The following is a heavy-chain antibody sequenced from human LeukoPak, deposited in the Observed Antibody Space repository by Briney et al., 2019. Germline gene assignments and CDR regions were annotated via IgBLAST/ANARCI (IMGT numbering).Heavy chain of an antibody. CDR2: IKTDGSST. D-gene: IGHD3-22*01. CDR1: GFTFNNYW. V-gene: IGHV3-74*01. J-gene: IGHJ4*02. Sequence: PGGSLRLFCAASGFTFNNYWMHWLRQAPGKGLVWVSRIKTDGSSTSYADSVKGRFTITRDNAKNTLYLQMNSPRAEGTAVYYWARANDYGSIGYNWDYWGQGTLVTVSS. CDR3: ARANDYGSIGYNWDY.